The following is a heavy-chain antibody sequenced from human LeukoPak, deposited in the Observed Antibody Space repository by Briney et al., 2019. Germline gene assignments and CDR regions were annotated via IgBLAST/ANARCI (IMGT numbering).Heavy chain of an antibody. CDR3: VNEVGTYYYGMDV. D-gene: IGHD1-1*01. CDR2: ISSNGGST. J-gene: IGHJ6*02. Sequence: PGGSLRLSCSASGFTFSSYAMHWVRQAPGKGLECVSAISSNGGSTYYADSVKGRFTISRDNSKNTLYLQMSSLRAEDTAVYYCVNEVGTYYYGMDVWGQGTTVTVSS. V-gene: IGHV3-64D*06. CDR1: GFTFSSYA.